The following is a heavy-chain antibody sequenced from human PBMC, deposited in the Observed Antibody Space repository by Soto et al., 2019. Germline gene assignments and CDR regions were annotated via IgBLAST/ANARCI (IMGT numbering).Heavy chain of an antibody. CDR2: IIPIFGTA. D-gene: IGHD6-6*01. V-gene: IGHV1-69*13. CDR1: GGTFSSYA. J-gene: IGHJ6*02. Sequence: SVKVSCKASGGTFSSYAISWVRQAPGQGLEWMGGIIPIFGTANYAQKFQGRVTITADESTSTAYMELSSLRSEDTAVYYCARGTEYSSTLYYYYGMDVWGQGTTVTVSS. CDR3: ARGTEYSSTLYYYYGMDV.